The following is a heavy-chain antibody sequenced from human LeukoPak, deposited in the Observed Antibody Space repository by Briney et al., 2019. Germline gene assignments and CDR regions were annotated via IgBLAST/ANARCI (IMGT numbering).Heavy chain of an antibody. D-gene: IGHD1-1*01. CDR2: ISRSGST. Sequence: PSETLSLTCIISGGSISGSYWSWIRQPPGKGLEWIGYISRSGSTNYNPSLKSRVTISRDTSKNQIALTLSSVTAADTAVYYCARNLDANWGQGTLVTVSS. J-gene: IGHJ4*02. V-gene: IGHV4-59*01. CDR1: GGSISGSY. CDR3: ARNLDAN.